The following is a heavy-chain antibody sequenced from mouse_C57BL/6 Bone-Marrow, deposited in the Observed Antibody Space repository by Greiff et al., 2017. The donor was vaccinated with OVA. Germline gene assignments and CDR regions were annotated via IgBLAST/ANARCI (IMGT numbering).Heavy chain of an antibody. CDR1: GFTFSDYY. CDR2: INYDGSST. D-gene: IGHD1-1*01. J-gene: IGHJ3*01. CDR3: ARDEGYGSQCAY. V-gene: IGHV5-16*01. Sequence: EVKLVESEGGLVQPGSSMKLSCTASGFTFSDYYMAWVRQVPEKGLEWVANINYDGSSTYYLDSLKSRFIISRDNAKNILYLQTSSLKSEDTATYYCARDEGYGSQCAYWGQGTLVTVSA.